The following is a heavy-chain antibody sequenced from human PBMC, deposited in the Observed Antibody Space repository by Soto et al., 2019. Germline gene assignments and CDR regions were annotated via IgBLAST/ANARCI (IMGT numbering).Heavy chain of an antibody. CDR2: INPSGGST. CDR1: GNTFPSLD. J-gene: IGHJ4*02. V-gene: IGHV1-46*01. Sequence: SENLSGKAFGNTFPSLDMHWVRQAPGQGLQWMGIINPSGGSTSYAQKFQRRVTMTRDTSTSTVYMELSSLRSEDTAVYYCAREGGSWGLALYWGQGPLVPVYS. CDR3: AREGGSWGLALY. D-gene: IGHD3-16*01.